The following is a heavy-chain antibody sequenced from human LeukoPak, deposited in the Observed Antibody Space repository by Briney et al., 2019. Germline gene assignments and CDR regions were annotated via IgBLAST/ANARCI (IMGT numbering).Heavy chain of an antibody. Sequence: SETLSLTCTVSGYSISSGYYWGWIRQRPGKGLEWIGSIYHSGSTYYNPSLKSRVTISVDTSKKQFSLKLSSVTAADTAVYYCARDLREGWNDGNYYYSYYMDVWGEGTTVTVSS. CDR3: ARDLREGWNDGNYYYSYYMDV. CDR1: GYSISSGYY. V-gene: IGHV4-38-2*02. J-gene: IGHJ6*03. CDR2: IYHSGST. D-gene: IGHD1-1*01.